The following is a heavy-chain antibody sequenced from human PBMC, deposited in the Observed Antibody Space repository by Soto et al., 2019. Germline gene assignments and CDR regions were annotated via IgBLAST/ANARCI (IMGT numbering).Heavy chain of an antibody. Sequence: LRLSCVASTFTFTDYAMSWVRQAPGEGLEWVSGISGSGGTTYYAESVKGRFSISRDNSKNTLYLHLNNLRVEDTAIYYCATISDRGIAAALDSWGQGTLVTVSS. D-gene: IGHD6-13*01. J-gene: IGHJ4*02. CDR2: ISGSGGTT. CDR3: ATISDRGIAAALDS. CDR1: TFTFTDYA. V-gene: IGHV3-23*01.